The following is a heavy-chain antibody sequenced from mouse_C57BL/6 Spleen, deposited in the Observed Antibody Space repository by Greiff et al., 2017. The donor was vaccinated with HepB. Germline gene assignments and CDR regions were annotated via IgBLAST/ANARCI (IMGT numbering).Heavy chain of an antibody. V-gene: IGHV3-1*01. CDR3: ARDGDDYAYFDY. CDR1: GYSITSGYD. D-gene: IGHD2-4*01. J-gene: IGHJ2*01. CDR2: ISYSGST. Sequence: EVHLVESGPGMVKPSQSLSLTCTVTGYSITSGYDWHWIRHFPGNKLEWMGYISYSGSTNYNPSLKSRISITHDTSKNHFFLKLNSVTTEDTATYYCARDGDDYAYFDYWGQGTTLTVSS.